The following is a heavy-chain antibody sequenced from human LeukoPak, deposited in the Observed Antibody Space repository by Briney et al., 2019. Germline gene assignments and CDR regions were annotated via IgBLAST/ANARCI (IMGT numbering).Heavy chain of an antibody. D-gene: IGHD7-27*01. CDR2: TRNKAKSHTT. CDR3: ARATDWGAYWYFDL. V-gene: IGHV3-72*01. J-gene: IGHJ2*01. CDR1: GFTFSDHY. Sequence: GGSLRLSCAASGFTFSDHYMDWVRQAPGKGLEWVARTRNKAKSHTTEYAASVKGRFSISRDGSKNSLYLQMNSLKTEDTAMYYCARATDWGAYWYFDLWGRGTLVTVSS.